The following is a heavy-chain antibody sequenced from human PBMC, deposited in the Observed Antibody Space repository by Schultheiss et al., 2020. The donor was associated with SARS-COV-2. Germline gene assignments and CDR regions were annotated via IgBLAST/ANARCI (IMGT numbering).Heavy chain of an antibody. CDR1: GGSISSGGYY. CDR2: IYTSGST. Sequence: SETLSLTCTVSGGSISSGGYYWSWIRQPAGKGLEWIGRIYTSGSTNYNPSLKSRVTMSVDTSKNQFSLKLSSVTAADTAVYYCARDLVYYDFWSGSNYYYYGMDVWGQGTTVTGSS. CDR3: ARDLVYYDFWSGSNYYYYGMDV. J-gene: IGHJ6*02. D-gene: IGHD3-3*01. V-gene: IGHV4-61*02.